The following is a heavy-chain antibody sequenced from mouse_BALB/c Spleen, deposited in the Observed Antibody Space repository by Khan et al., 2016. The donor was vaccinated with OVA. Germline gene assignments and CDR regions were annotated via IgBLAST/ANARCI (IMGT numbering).Heavy chain of an antibody. V-gene: IGHV1-77*01. CDR2: IFHGSDTP. J-gene: IGHJ3*01. CDR1: GYTFTDYI. CDR3: ARGGYSVVAY. D-gene: IGHD1-1*02. Sequence: QVQLQQSGPELVKPGASLKVSCKASGYTFTDYIIGWVRQSTRQGLEWIGDIFHGSDTPYYNEKFKDKATLTADKSSNPAYMQLSSLTSEDSAVYFFARGGYSVVAYWGQGTLVTVSA.